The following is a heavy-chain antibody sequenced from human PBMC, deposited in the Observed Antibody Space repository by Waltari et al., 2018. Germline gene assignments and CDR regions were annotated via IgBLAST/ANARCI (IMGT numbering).Heavy chain of an antibody. CDR1: GGTFGRYS. D-gene: IGHD1-26*01. J-gene: IGHJ5*01. CDR3: ARSASLVGASRWFGF. V-gene: IGHV1-69*10. CDR2: IVPVLGVV. Sequence: QVQLVQSGAEVRKPGSSVKVSCQASGGTFGRYSVTWVRQAPGQGLESMGGIVPVLGVVKSVQKFQGRVTITADKSTNTAYMELTSLKSDDTAVYFCARSASLVGASRWFGFWGQGTLVTVSS.